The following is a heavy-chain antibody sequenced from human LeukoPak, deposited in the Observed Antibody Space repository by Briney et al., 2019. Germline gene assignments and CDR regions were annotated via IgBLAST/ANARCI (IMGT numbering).Heavy chain of an antibody. D-gene: IGHD3-22*01. CDR2: INHSGST. CDR1: GFIFSDYN. J-gene: IGHJ4*02. V-gene: IGHV4-34*01. CDR3: ARVSINYYDSSGLDY. Sequence: GSLRLSCAASGFIFSDYNMNWVRQPPGKGLEWIGEINHSGSTNYNPSLKSRVTISVDTSKNQFSLKLSSVTAADTAVYYCARVSINYYDSSGLDYWGQGTLVTVSS.